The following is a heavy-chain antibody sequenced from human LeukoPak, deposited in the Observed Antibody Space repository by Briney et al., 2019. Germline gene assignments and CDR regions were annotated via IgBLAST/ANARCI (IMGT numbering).Heavy chain of an antibody. CDR2: IRSKAYGGTT. Sequence: GGSLRLSCAASGSAFGDYAMSWVRQAPGKGLEWVGFIRSKAYGGTTEYAASVKGRFTISRDDSKSIAYLQMNSLKTEDTAVYYCTLSGGYWGQGTLVTVSS. CDR1: GSAFGDYA. CDR3: TLSGGY. J-gene: IGHJ4*02. V-gene: IGHV3-49*04. D-gene: IGHD2-8*02.